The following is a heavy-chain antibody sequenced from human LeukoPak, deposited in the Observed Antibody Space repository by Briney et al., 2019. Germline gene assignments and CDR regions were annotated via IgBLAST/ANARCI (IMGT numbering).Heavy chain of an antibody. D-gene: IGHD1-1*01. CDR1: GYSLSDLS. J-gene: IGHJ6*02. CDR3: ATVHDPPPVYHYHGMDV. Sequence: ASLKVSCKVSGYSLSDLSINWVRQPPGKGLEWMGGLDPQDGEMFYAQKLQDRCTMTGDTATHTPHTEPISLTSEDPAVYYCATVHDPPPVYHYHGMDVWGQGTTVTVSS. CDR2: LDPQDGEM. V-gene: IGHV1-24*01.